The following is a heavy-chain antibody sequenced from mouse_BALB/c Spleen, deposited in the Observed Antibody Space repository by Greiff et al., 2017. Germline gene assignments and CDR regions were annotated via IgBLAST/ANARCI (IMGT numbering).Heavy chain of an antibody. CDR2: INPSNGRT. CDR1: GYTFTSYW. Sequence: QVQLQQPGAELVKPGASVKLSCKASGYTFTSYWMHWVKQRPGQGLEWIGEINPSNGRTNYNEKFKSKATLTVDKSSSTAYMQLSSLTSEDSAVYYCAREVPYYGSLDYWGQGTTRTVSS. V-gene: IGHV1S81*02. D-gene: IGHD1-1*01. J-gene: IGHJ2*01. CDR3: AREVPYYGSLDY.